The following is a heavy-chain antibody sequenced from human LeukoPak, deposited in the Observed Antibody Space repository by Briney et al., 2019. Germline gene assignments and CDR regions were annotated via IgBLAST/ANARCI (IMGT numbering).Heavy chain of an antibody. CDR1: GYTFTSYS. D-gene: IGHD1-26*01. J-gene: IGHJ4*02. CDR3: ARTYIADSGGYSAFDY. Sequence: ASVKVSCKTSGYTFTSYSIVWVRQAPGQGLEWMGWITTYNGNTNYAQRIQDRVTMITDTSTSTAYMELRSLRSDDTAVYYCARTYIADSGGYSAFDYWGQGTLVTVSS. V-gene: IGHV1-18*01. CDR2: ITTYNGNT.